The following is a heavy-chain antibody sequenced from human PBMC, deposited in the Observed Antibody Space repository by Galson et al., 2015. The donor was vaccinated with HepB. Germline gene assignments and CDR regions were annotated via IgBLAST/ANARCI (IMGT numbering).Heavy chain of an antibody. Sequence: SLRLSCAASGFAFGSYVMSWVRQAPGKGLEWVSSINDGDDSSYYADSVKGRFTISRDKSKNTLHLQVNSLRAEDTALYYCVKGCLGRYYGVDAWGQGTPVTVSS. V-gene: IGHV3-23*01. J-gene: IGHJ6*02. CDR3: VKGCLGRYYGVDA. CDR2: INDGDDSS. CDR1: GFAFGSYV. D-gene: IGHD7-27*01.